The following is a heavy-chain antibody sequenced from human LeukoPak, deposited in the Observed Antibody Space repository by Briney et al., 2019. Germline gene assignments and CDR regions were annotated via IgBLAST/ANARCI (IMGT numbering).Heavy chain of an antibody. D-gene: IGHD5-18*01. CDR1: GFIFANAG. CDR3: AKLGYSYGYDGESYFDY. V-gene: IGHV3-23*01. CDR2: ISGSGGST. J-gene: IGHJ4*02. Sequence: GGSLRLSCAASGFIFANAGMHWVRQAPGKGLEWVSAISGSGGSTYYADSVKGRFTISRDNSKNTLYLQMNSLRAEDTAVYYCAKLGYSYGYDGESYFDYWGQGTLVTVSS.